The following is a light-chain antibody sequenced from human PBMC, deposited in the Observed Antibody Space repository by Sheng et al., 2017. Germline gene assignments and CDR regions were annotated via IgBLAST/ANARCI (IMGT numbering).Light chain of an antibody. V-gene: IGLV1-47*01. CDR1: SSNIGNTY. CDR2: RSN. CDR3: SSYAGSTTFFV. Sequence: QSVLTQPPSASGTPGQRVTISCSGSSSNIGNTYVYWYQQLPGTAPKLLISRSNQRRSGVPDRFSGSKSGNTASLTVSGLQAEDEADYYCSSYAGSTTFFVFGTGSKVTVL. J-gene: IGLJ1*01.